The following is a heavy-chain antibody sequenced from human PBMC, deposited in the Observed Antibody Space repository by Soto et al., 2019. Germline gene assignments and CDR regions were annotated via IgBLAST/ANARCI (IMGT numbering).Heavy chain of an antibody. CDR1: GFTLRSYW. CDR2: ISGDGNIT. D-gene: IGHD5-12*01. J-gene: IGHJ4*02. Sequence: EVQLVESGGGLVQPGGCLRLSCAASGFTLRSYWMHWVRQVSGKGLVWVSRISGDGNITTYADSVKGRFTISRDNANNTLYLQMRGLRAEDTALYYCVREVAKNGRSFDYWGKGTQVTVSS. CDR3: VREVAKNGRSFDY. V-gene: IGHV3-74*01.